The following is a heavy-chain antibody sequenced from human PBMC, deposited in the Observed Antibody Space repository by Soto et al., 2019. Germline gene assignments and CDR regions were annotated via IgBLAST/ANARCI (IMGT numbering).Heavy chain of an antibody. D-gene: IGHD3-10*01. J-gene: IGHJ6*02. Sequence: PGGSLRLSCTASGFPFSSYAMHWVRQAPGKGLEWVALIWYDGSKEYSTDSVMGRFTISRDNSKRTVYLQMNNLRAEDTALYYCAKDRNYHGAENYSPPYGLDVWGQGTTVTVSS. V-gene: IGHV3-33*06. CDR1: GFPFSSYA. CDR3: AKDRNYHGAENYSPPYGLDV. CDR2: IWYDGSKE.